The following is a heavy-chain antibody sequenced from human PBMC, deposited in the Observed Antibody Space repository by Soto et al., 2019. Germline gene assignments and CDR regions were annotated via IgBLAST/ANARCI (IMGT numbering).Heavy chain of an antibody. Sequence: PSPTLSLTCAISGDSVSSNSAAWNWIRQSPSRGLEWLGRTYYRSKWYNDYAVSVKSRITINPDTSKNQFSLQLTSVTPEDTVIYLFVRRRHYSMDFWGPGTTGT. CDR2: TYYRSKWYN. CDR1: GDSVSSNSAA. J-gene: IGHJ6*02. CDR3: VRRRHYSMDF. D-gene: IGHD6-25*01. V-gene: IGHV6-1*01.